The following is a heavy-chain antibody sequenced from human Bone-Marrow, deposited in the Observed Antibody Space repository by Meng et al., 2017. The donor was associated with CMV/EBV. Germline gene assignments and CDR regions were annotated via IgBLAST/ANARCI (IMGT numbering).Heavy chain of an antibody. CDR3: ARASPSVSVFDI. V-gene: IGHV3-53*01. D-gene: IGHD5/OR15-5a*01. Sequence: GGSLRLSCAASGFTVSSNYMSWVRQAPGKGLEWVSVIYSGGSTYYADSVKGRFTISKDNSKNTLYLQMNSLRAADTAVYYCARASPSVSVFDIWGQGPMVTVSS. CDR1: GFTVSSNY. J-gene: IGHJ3*02. CDR2: IYSGGST.